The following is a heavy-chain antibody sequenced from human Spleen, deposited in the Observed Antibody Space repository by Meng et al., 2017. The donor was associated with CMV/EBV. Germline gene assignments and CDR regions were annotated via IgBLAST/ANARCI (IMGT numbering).Heavy chain of an antibody. Sequence: GGSLRLSCAASGFTFSNFWMNWVRQAPGKGLEWVANIEDDGSAMYYVDSVKGRFTISRDNAKNTLYLQINNLRADDTAVYYCARDRKEMELQNYFDPWGQGTQVTVSS. V-gene: IGHV3-7*01. D-gene: IGHD1-7*01. CDR3: ARDRKEMELQNYFDP. CDR2: IEDDGSAM. J-gene: IGHJ5*02. CDR1: GFTFSNFW.